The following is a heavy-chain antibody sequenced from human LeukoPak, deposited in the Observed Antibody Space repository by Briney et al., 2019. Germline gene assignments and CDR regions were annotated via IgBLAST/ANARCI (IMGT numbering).Heavy chain of an antibody. CDR1: GFTVSSNY. CDR3: ARDAVLGSGSDK. Sequence: GGSLRLSCAASGFTVSSNYMSWVRQAPGKGLEWVSVIYSDGSTYYADSVKGRFTISRDNSKNTLYLQMNNLRAEDTAVHYCARDAVLGSGSDKWGQGTLVTVSS. J-gene: IGHJ4*02. V-gene: IGHV3-53*01. CDR2: IYSDGST. D-gene: IGHD3-10*01.